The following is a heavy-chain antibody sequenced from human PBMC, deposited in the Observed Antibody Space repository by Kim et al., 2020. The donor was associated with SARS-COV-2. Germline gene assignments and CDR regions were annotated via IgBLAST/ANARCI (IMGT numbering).Heavy chain of an antibody. D-gene: IGHD3-10*01. CDR3: AREVVRGLPYYYGMDV. CDR2: ISAYNGNT. V-gene: IGHV1-18*01. J-gene: IGHJ6*02. Sequence: ASVKVSCKASGYTFTSYGISWVRQAPGQGLEWMGWISAYNGNTNYAQKLQGRVTMTTDTSTSTAYMELRSLRSDDTAVYYCAREVVRGLPYYYGMDVWGQGTTVTVSS. CDR1: GYTFTSYG.